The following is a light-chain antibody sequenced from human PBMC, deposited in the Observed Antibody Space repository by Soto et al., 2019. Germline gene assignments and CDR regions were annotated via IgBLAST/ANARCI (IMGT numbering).Light chain of an antibody. CDR1: QSISSF. Sequence: DIQMTQSPSSLSASVGDSVTITCRASQSISSFLNWYQQKAGKAPKVLIYKASSLESGVPSRFSGSGSGTEFTLTISSLQPDDFATYYCQQYNNYSPTFGQGTKVDIK. CDR2: KAS. J-gene: IGKJ1*01. CDR3: QQYNNYSPT. V-gene: IGKV1-5*03.